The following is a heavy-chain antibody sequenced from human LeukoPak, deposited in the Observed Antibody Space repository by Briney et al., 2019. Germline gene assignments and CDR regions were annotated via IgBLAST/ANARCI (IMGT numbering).Heavy chain of an antibody. CDR2: ISSSSSYI. Sequence: GGSLRLSCAASGFTFSSYSMNWVRQAPGKGLEWVSSISSSSSYIYYADSVKGRFTISRDNAKNSLYLQMNSLRAEDTAVYYCASLMGPNYYYYMDAWGKGTTVTVSS. V-gene: IGHV3-21*01. CDR1: GFTFSSYS. D-gene: IGHD3-9*01. CDR3: ASLMGPNYYYYMDA. J-gene: IGHJ6*03.